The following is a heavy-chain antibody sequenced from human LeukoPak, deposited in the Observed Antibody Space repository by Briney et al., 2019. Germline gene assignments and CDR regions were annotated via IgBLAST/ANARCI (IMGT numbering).Heavy chain of an antibody. J-gene: IGHJ4*02. CDR2: IGSNAHVL. CDR1: GFAFRSYE. CDR3: ARGGTAGQFDY. Sequence: PGGSLRLSCAAAGFAFRSYELHWVRQAPGKGLEWVSYIGSNAHVLDYADSVKGRFTVSRDSARSSLYLQMHSLRANDTAVYYCARGGTAGQFDYWGLGTMVTVSS. D-gene: IGHD6-13*01. V-gene: IGHV3-48*03.